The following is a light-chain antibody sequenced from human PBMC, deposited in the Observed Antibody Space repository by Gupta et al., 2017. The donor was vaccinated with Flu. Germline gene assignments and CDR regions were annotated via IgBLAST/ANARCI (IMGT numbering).Light chain of an antibody. Sequence: GTLSLSPGESVTLSCRAGESVNRNHVAWYQQKPGQAPRLLMYGTSNRAPGIPDRFSGGGSGTDFTLTINRVEPEDSAVFYCHHYGTSPYTFGQGTNLEIK. CDR2: GTS. J-gene: IGKJ2*01. V-gene: IGKV3-20*01. CDR1: ESVNRNH. CDR3: HHYGTSPYT.